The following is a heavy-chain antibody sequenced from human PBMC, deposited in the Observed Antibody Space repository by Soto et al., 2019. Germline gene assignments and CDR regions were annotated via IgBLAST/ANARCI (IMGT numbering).Heavy chain of an antibody. J-gene: IGHJ4*02. CDR3: ARGPAGFAATHVVY. V-gene: IGHV4-4*02. CDR1: GGSISSSNW. D-gene: IGHD2-15*01. CDR2: VYHSGST. Sequence: SETLSLTCAVSGGSISSSNWWSWVRQPPGKGLEWIGEVYHSGSTNYNPSLKSRVTISVDKSKNQFSLKLSSVTAADTAVYYCARGPAGFAATHVVYWGQGSLVTVPS.